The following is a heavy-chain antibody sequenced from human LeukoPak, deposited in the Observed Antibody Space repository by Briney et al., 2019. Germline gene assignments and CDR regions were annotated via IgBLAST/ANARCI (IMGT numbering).Heavy chain of an antibody. J-gene: IGHJ6*02. CDR2: IYTSGST. V-gene: IGHV4-61*02. CDR1: GGSISSGSYY. CDR3: ARESEQWPYYYYGMDV. Sequence: SETLSLTCTVSGGSISSGSYYWSWIRQSAGKGLEWIGRIYTSGSTNYNPSLKSRVTISVDTSKNQFSLKLSSVTAADTAVYYCARESEQWPYYYYGMDVWGQGTTVTVSS. D-gene: IGHD6-19*01.